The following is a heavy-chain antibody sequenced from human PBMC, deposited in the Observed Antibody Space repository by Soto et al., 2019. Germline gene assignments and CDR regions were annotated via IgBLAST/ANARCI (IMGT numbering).Heavy chain of an antibody. V-gene: IGHV1-8*01. CDR3: ARGRHIVGATIAGY. CDR2: MNPNSGNT. D-gene: IGHD1-26*01. Sequence: QVQLVQSGAAVKKPGASVKVSCKASGYTFTNYDINWVRQATGQGLEWMGWMNPNSGNTGYAQKFQGRVTMTRNTSISTAYMELSSLRSEDTAVYYCARGRHIVGATIAGYWGQGNLVTVSS. CDR1: GYTFTNYD. J-gene: IGHJ4*02.